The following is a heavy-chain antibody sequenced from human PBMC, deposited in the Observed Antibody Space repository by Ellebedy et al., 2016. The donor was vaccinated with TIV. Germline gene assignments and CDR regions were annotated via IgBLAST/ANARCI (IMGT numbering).Heavy chain of an antibody. Sequence: GSLRLSCAASGFSFSTYAMSWVRQAPGKGLEWIGYSAYGGSTNYNPSLKSRLTISLDTSKSQFSLRLNSVTAADTAVYYCARRVRGGSDYIDYWGRGALVTVSS. D-gene: IGHD3-10*01. CDR3: ARRVRGGSDYIDY. CDR2: SAYGGST. J-gene: IGHJ4*02. CDR1: GFSFSTYA. V-gene: IGHV4-59*01.